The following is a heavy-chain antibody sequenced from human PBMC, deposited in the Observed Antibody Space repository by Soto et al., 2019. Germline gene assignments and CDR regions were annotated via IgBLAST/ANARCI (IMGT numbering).Heavy chain of an antibody. CDR1: GGTFSSYA. Sequence: ASVKVSCKASGGTFSSYAISWVRQAPGQGLEWMGGIIPIFGTANYAQKFQGRVTITADESTSTAYMELSSLRSEDTAVYYCANRERYSSSWPRPPWGRDYYYYGMDVWGQGTTVTVSS. CDR3: ANRERYSSSWPRPPWGRDYYYYGMDV. D-gene: IGHD6-13*01. J-gene: IGHJ6*02. V-gene: IGHV1-69*13. CDR2: IIPIFGTA.